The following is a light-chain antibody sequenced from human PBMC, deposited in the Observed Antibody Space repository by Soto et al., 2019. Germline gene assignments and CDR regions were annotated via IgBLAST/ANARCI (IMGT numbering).Light chain of an antibody. CDR3: ATWAERLNGYV. V-gene: IGLV1-44*01. J-gene: IGLJ1*01. CDR1: SSNIESDG. Sequence: QSLLPQPPSASGTPGQRVTIRCSGSSSNIESDGVSWFQHVPGGAPKLLIYLDHQQPPGAPDRFSGPTSGTSPSRALRTLQSEDEADYYCATWAERLNGYVFGTGPRVTVL. CDR2: LDH.